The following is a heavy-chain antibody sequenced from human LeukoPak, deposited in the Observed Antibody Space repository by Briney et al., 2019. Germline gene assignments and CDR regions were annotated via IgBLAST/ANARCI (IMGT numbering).Heavy chain of an antibody. CDR1: GFTFSGYP. CDR2: ITSNGDRT. CDR3: ASRLDIAGSIEETGVYGMDV. D-gene: IGHD1-20*01. J-gene: IGHJ6*02. Sequence: PGGSLRLSCTASGFTFSGYPMHWVRQAPGKGLEYVSGITSNGDRTNYANSVRGRFTVSRDNSKNTLYLQMDSLRPEDMAVYYCASRLDIAGSIEETGVYGMDVWGQGTTVTVSS. V-gene: IGHV3-64*01.